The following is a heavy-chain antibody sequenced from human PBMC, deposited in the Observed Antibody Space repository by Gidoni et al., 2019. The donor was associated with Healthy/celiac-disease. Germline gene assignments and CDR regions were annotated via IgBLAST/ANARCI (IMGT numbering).Heavy chain of an antibody. CDR1: GAPFSSYA. D-gene: IGHD6-13*01. V-gene: IGHV1-69*01. CDR2: IIPIFGTA. CDR3: ARDRGSSLLFDY. Sequence: QVQLVQSGAEVTQPGSSVKVPCKASGAPFSSYAISWVRQAPGQGLEWMGGIIPIFGTANYAQKFQGRVTITADESTSTAYMELSSLRSEDTAVYYCARDRGSSLLFDYWGQGTLVTVSS. J-gene: IGHJ4*02.